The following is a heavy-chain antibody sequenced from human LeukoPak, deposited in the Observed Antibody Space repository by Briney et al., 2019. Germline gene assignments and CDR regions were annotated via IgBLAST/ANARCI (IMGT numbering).Heavy chain of an antibody. J-gene: IGHJ4*02. Sequence: GGSLRLSCATSGFTFSNYWMSWVRQAPGKGLEWVANINQDGSEEYYVDSVRGRFTISRGNAKNSLYLQMNSLRAEDTAVYYCARPYDSNRDHSGYGYWGRGTLVTVSS. CDR1: GFTFSNYW. V-gene: IGHV3-7*02. CDR2: INQDGSEE. D-gene: IGHD5-12*01. CDR3: ARPYDSNRDHSGYGY.